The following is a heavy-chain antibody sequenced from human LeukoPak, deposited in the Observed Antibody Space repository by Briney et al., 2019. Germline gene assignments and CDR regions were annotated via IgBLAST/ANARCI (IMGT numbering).Heavy chain of an antibody. CDR3: ARGTRYGDYVNYFDY. Sequence: SETLSLTCTVSGGSFSLYYWTWIRQPPGKGLEWIGYIYYSGNTNYNPSLKSQVTISVDTSKSQFSLKLSSVTAADTAVYHCARGTRYGDYVNYFDYWGQGTLVTVSS. CDR1: GGSFSLYY. J-gene: IGHJ4*02. D-gene: IGHD4-17*01. V-gene: IGHV4-59*01. CDR2: IYYSGNT.